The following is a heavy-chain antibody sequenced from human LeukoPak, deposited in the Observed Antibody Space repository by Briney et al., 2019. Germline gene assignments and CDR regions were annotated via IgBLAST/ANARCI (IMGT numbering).Heavy chain of an antibody. Sequence: PGGSLRLSCAASGFTFSTYAVNWVRQAPGKGLEWVSTISGSGDSTYYADSVKGRFTISRDNSKDTLYLQMSSVRDDDTAVYYCARGGSGYAWYYFDYWGQGTLVTVSS. CDR1: GFTFSTYA. J-gene: IGHJ4*02. V-gene: IGHV3-23*01. D-gene: IGHD5-12*01. CDR2: ISGSGDST. CDR3: ARGGSGYAWYYFDY.